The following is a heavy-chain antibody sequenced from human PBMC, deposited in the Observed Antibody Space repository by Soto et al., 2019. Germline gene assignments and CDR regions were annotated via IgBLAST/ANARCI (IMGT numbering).Heavy chain of an antibody. V-gene: IGHV3-13*01. CDR3: ARAARWLQSRYFDL. CDR1: GFTFSNYD. D-gene: IGHD5-12*01. Sequence: GGSLRLSCAASGFTFSNYDMHWVRQATGKGLEWVSAIDTAGDTYYPDSVKGRFTISREKAKNSLYLQMNSLRADDTAVYYCARAARWLQSRYFDLWGRGTLVTVSS. CDR2: IDTAGDT. J-gene: IGHJ2*01.